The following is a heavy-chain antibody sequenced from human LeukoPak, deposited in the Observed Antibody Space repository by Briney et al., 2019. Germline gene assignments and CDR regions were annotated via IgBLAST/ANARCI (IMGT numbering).Heavy chain of an antibody. CDR3: ATRPSGSDRFLPYFDY. J-gene: IGHJ4*02. D-gene: IGHD1-1*01. V-gene: IGHV4-39*07. Sequence: PSKTLSLTCTVSGGSISSSSYSWGWIRQPPGKGLEWIGSIYYSGSTFYNPSLKSRVTISVDTSKNQVSLKLSSVTAADTAVYYCATRPSGSDRFLPYFDYWGQGTLVTVSS. CDR2: IYYSGST. CDR1: GGSISSSSYS.